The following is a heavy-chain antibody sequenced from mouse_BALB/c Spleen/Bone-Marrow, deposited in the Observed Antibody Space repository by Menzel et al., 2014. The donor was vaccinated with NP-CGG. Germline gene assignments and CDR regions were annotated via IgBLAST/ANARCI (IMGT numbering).Heavy chain of an antibody. CDR3: ARPITTGIQAWFAY. Sequence: QVQLKQSGAELAKPGASVKMSCKASGYTFTSYWMHWVKQRPGQGLEWIGNINPSSGYTEYNRKFKDKATLTADKSSSTAYMQLSSLTSEDSAVYYCARPITTGIQAWFAYWGQGILVTVSA. D-gene: IGHD2-4*01. CDR2: INPSSGYT. CDR1: GYTFTSYW. J-gene: IGHJ3*01. V-gene: IGHV1-7*01.